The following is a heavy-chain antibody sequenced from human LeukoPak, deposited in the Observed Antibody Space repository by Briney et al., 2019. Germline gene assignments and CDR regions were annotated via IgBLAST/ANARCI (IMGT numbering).Heavy chain of an antibody. D-gene: IGHD3-16*01. CDR2: TYYRSKWYN. CDR3: ARGGDRPGRYYYYGMDV. J-gene: IGHJ6*02. V-gene: IGHV6-1*01. CDR1: GDSVSSSSAT. Sequence: KQSQTLSLTCSISGDSVSSSSATWHWIRQSPSRGLEWLGRTYYRSKWYNDYAVSVKSRITINPDTSKNQFFLQLNSVTPEDTAVYFCARGGDRPGRYYYYGMDVWGQGTTVTVSS.